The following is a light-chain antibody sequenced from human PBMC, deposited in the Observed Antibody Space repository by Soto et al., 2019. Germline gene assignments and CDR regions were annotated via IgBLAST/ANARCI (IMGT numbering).Light chain of an antibody. J-gene: IGKJ1*01. V-gene: IGKV1-6*01. CDR1: QGISNY. Sequence: IQMTQSPSSLSASVGDKVTITCRASQGISNYLGWYQQKPGKAPKLIIFAASNLHSGVPSRFSGSGSGTDFTLTINNLQAEDFATYYCLQEYNYPRTFGQGTKVDIK. CDR2: AAS. CDR3: LQEYNYPRT.